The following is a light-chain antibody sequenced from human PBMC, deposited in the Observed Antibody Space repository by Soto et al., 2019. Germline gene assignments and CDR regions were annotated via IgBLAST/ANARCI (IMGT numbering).Light chain of an antibody. Sequence: QSVLTQPPSASGTPGQRVTISCSGSTFNIGRNAINWYQQFPGTAPKVLMYSNDQRPSGVPDRFSGSKSGTSGSLAISGLQSEDEAEYYCAAWDGSLNGWVFGGGTKLTVL. V-gene: IGLV1-44*01. J-gene: IGLJ3*02. CDR1: TFNIGRNA. CDR3: AAWDGSLNGWV. CDR2: SND.